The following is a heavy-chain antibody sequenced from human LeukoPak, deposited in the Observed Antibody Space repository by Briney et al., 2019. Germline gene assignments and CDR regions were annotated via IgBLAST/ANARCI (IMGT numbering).Heavy chain of an antibody. D-gene: IGHD6-13*01. Sequence: PGRSLRLSCAASGFTFSDYGMHWVRQAPGKGLEWVAVISYDGTNKYYADSVKGRFTISRDNSKNTLYLQMNSLRAEDTAVYYCARDPAAGLPGWFDPWGQGTLVTVSS. V-gene: IGHV3-30*03. CDR1: GFTFSDYG. CDR2: ISYDGTNK. J-gene: IGHJ5*02. CDR3: ARDPAAGLPGWFDP.